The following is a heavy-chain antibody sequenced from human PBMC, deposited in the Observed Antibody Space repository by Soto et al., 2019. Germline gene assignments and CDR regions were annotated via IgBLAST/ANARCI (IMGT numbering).Heavy chain of an antibody. CDR2: INHSGST. V-gene: IGHV4-34*01. CDR3: ARALQGLLWFGDSLRG. CDR1: GGSFSGXY. J-gene: IGHJ4*02. D-gene: IGHD3-10*01. Sequence: QVQLQQWGAGLLKPSETLXLTCAVYGGSFSGXYWSWIRQPPGKGLEWIGEINHSGSTNYNPSLKGRVTLSVDTSKNQFSLKLSSVAAADTAVYYCARALQGLLWFGDSLRGGGQGTLVTVSS.